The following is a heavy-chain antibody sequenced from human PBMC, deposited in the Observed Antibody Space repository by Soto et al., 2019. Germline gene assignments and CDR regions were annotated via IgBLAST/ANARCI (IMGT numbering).Heavy chain of an antibody. CDR3: ARGVDIVATTYYYYYMDV. D-gene: IGHD5-12*01. V-gene: IGHV1-2*04. CDR2: GGT. J-gene: IGHJ6*03. Sequence: GGTNYAQKFQGWVTMTRDTSISTAYMELSRLRSDDTAVYYCARGVDIVATTYYYYYMDVWGKGTTVTVSS.